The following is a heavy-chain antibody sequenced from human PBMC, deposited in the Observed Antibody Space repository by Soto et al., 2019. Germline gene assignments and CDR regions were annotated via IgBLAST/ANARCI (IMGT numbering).Heavy chain of an antibody. D-gene: IGHD6-13*01. V-gene: IGHV3-66*01. Sequence: PGGSLRLSCAASGFTVSSKYMSWVRQAPGKGLEWVSLIQSGGPTYYADSVKGRFTISRDNAKNSLYLQMNSLRDEDTAVYYCARVAAAQVDYWGQGTLVTVSS. CDR2: IQSGGPT. CDR1: GFTVSSKY. J-gene: IGHJ4*02. CDR3: ARVAAAQVDY.